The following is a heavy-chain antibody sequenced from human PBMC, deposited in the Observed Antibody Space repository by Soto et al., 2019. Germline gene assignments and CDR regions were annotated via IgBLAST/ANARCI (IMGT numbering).Heavy chain of an antibody. Sequence: GASVKVSCKASGYTITDNYLHWVRQAPGQGLEWMGWINPNSGGTNYAQTFQGRVTMTRDTSISTAYMELSRLRSDDTAVFYCARAPKVYGSSPATWGQGTPVTVSS. V-gene: IGHV1-2*02. J-gene: IGHJ5*02. CDR2: INPNSGGT. CDR3: ARAPKVYGSSPAT. CDR1: GYTITDNY. D-gene: IGHD6-19*01.